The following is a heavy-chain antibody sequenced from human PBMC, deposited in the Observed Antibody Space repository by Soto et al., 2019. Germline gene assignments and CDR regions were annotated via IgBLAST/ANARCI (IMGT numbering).Heavy chain of an antibody. CDR3: ARVIPPFEP. CDR2: VNAYNGNT. V-gene: IGHV1-18*01. D-gene: IGHD3-16*01. J-gene: IGHJ5*02. CDR1: GYTFTSYG. Sequence: QVQLVQSGAEVKKPGASVKVSCKASGYTFTSYGICWVRQAPGQGLEWKGWVNAYNGNTNYAQKLHGRVTMTTDTSTSTAYMELSTRRSDDPAVYYRARVIPPFEPGGQGTLVTFSS.